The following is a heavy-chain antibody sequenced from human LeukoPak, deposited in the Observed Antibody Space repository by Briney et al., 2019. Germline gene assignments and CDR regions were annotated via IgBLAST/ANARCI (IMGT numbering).Heavy chain of an antibody. J-gene: IGHJ4*02. Sequence: KESGPTLVKPTQTLTLTCTCSGFSLSPSGVGVGWIRQPPGKALEWLALIYWNDDKRCSPSLKSRLTITKDTSKNQVVLTMTNMDPVDTATYYCAREIIVEMATNWLLFDYWGQGTLVTVSS. CDR3: AREIIVEMATNWLLFDY. V-gene: IGHV2-5*01. D-gene: IGHD5-24*01. CDR1: GFSLSPSGVG. CDR2: IYWNDDK.